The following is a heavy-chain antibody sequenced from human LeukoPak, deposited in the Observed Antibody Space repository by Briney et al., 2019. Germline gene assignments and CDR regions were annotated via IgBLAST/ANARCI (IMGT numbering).Heavy chain of an antibody. CDR3: ARDLLVVGATYWFDP. D-gene: IGHD1-26*01. V-gene: IGHV1-18*01. CDR1: GYTFTSYG. Sequence: PGASVKVSCKASGYTFTSYGISWVRQAPGQGLEWMGWISAYNGNTNYAQKLQGRVTMTTDTSTSTAYMALRSLRSDDTAVYYCARDLLVVGATYWFDPWGQGTLVTVSS. J-gene: IGHJ5*02. CDR2: ISAYNGNT.